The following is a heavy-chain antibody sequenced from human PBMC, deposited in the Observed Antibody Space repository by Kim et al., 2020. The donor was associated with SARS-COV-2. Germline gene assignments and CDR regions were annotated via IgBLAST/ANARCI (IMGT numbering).Heavy chain of an antibody. J-gene: IGHJ4*02. V-gene: IGHV3-9*01. Sequence: GGSLRLSCAASGFTFGDYAMHWVRQAPGKGLEWVSGISWNSGSIGYADSVKGRFTISRDNAKNSLYLQMNSLRAEDTALYYCAKIRTARVGATWDYWGQGTLVTVSS. CDR2: ISWNSGSI. D-gene: IGHD1-26*01. CDR1: GFTFGDYA. CDR3: AKIRTARVGATWDY.